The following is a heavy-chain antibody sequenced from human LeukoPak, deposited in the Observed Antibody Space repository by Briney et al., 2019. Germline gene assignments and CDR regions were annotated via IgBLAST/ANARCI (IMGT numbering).Heavy chain of an antibody. CDR2: IYYSGST. D-gene: IGHD5-12*01. V-gene: IGHV4-39*07. CDR1: GGSISSSSYY. Sequence: PSETLSLTCTVSGGSISSSSYYWGWIRQPPGKGLEWIGSIYYSGSTYYNPSLKSRVTISVDTSKNQFSLKLSSVTAADTAVYYCARDDAEKRLGYWGQGTLVTVSS. CDR3: ARDDAEKRLGY. J-gene: IGHJ4*02.